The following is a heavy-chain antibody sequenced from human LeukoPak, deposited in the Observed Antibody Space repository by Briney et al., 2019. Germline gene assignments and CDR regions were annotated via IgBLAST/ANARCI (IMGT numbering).Heavy chain of an antibody. V-gene: IGHV4-39*07. J-gene: IGHJ4*02. Sequence: SETLSLTCTVSGGSISSSSYYWGWLRQPPGKGLEWIGSIYYSGSTYYNPSLKSRVTISVDTSKNQFSLKLSSVTAADTAVYYCARGSGWYVCDYWGQGTLVTVSS. CDR3: ARGSGWYVCDY. CDR1: GGSISSSSYY. D-gene: IGHD6-19*01. CDR2: IYYSGST.